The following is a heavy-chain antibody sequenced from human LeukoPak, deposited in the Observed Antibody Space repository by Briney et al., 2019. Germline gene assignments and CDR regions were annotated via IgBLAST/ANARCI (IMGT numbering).Heavy chain of an antibody. D-gene: IGHD6-13*01. CDR1: GYTFTSYG. CDR2: ISAYNGNT. J-gene: IGHJ6*03. Sequence: ASVKVSCKASGYTFTSYGISWVRQAPGQGLEWMGWISAYNGNTNYAQKLQGRVTMTTDTSTSTAYMELRSLRSDDTAVYYCARVQGIAAAGFYYYYYYMDVWGKGTTVTVSS. V-gene: IGHV1-18*01. CDR3: ARVQGIAAAGFYYYYYYMDV.